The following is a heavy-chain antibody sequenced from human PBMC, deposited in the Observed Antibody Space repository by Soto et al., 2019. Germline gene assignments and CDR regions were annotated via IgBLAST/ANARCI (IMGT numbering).Heavy chain of an antibody. V-gene: IGHV4-59*01. CDR2: IYYSGYT. D-gene: IGHD3-16*01. Sequence: QVQLQESGPGLVKPSETLSLTCTVSGGSISSDYWSWIRLPPGKGLEWIGYIYYSGYTNYNPSLKSRGTISVDTSKNQFSLKLSSVTAADTAVYYCARDTGSLGVDYWGQGTLVTVSS. CDR1: GGSISSDY. CDR3: ARDTGSLGVDY. J-gene: IGHJ4*02.